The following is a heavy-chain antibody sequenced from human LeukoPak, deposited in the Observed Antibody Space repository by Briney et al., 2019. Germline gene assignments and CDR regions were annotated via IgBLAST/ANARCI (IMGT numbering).Heavy chain of an antibody. J-gene: IGHJ4*02. V-gene: IGHV4-39*07. CDR3: ARDPGRAKYCSSTSCYSVGFDY. CDR2: IYYSGST. D-gene: IGHD2-2*01. CDR1: GGSISSYY. Sequence: SETLSLTCTVSGGSISSYYWGWIRQPPEKGLEWIGSIYYSGSTYYNPSLKSRVTISVDTSKNQFSLKLSSVTAADTAVYYCARDPGRAKYCSSTSCYSVGFDYWGQGTLVTVSS.